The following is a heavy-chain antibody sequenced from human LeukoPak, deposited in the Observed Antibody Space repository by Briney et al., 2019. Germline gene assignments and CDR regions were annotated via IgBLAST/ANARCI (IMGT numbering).Heavy chain of an antibody. CDR2: IYPGDSDT. Sequence: GESLKISCKGSGYSFTSYWIGWVRQMPGKGLEWMGIIYPGDSDTRYSPSFQGQVTISADKSISTAYLQWSSLKASDTAMYYCARGGSPSSWYYYDSSGYYYDGWGQGTLVTVSS. CDR1: GYSFTSYW. V-gene: IGHV5-51*01. D-gene: IGHD3-22*01. CDR3: ARGGSPSSWYYYDSSGYYYDG. J-gene: IGHJ4*02.